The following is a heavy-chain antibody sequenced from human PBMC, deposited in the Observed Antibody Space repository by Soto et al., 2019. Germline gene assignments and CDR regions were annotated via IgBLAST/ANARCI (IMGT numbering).Heavy chain of an antibody. CDR3: ARADGSGSPNWFDP. Sequence: SETLSLTRTVAGGSISSGGYYRSWIRQHPGKGLEWIGYIYYSGSTYYNPSLKSRVTISVDTSKNQFSLKLSSVTAADTAVYYCARADGSGSPNWFDPWGQGTLVTVSS. J-gene: IGHJ5*02. V-gene: IGHV4-31*03. D-gene: IGHD3-10*01. CDR2: IYYSGST. CDR1: GGSISSGGYY.